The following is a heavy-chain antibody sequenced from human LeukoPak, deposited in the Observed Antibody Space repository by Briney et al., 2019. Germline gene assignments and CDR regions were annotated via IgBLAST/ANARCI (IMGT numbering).Heavy chain of an antibody. Sequence: SETLSLTCAVYGGSFSGYYWSWIRQPPGKGLEWIGEINHSGSTNYNPSLKSRVTISVDTSKNQFSLKLSSVTAADTAVYYCARGPDIVVVPAATYFDCWGQGTLVTVSS. CDR2: INHSGST. V-gene: IGHV4-34*01. D-gene: IGHD2-2*01. J-gene: IGHJ4*02. CDR1: GGSFSGYY. CDR3: ARGPDIVVVPAATYFDC.